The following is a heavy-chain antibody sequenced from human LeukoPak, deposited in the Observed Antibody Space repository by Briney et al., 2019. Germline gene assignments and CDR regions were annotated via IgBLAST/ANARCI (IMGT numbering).Heavy chain of an antibody. J-gene: IGHJ4*02. CDR3: AGIVVVTAPFDY. V-gene: IGHV4-34*01. CDR2: INHSGST. Sequence: SEALSLTCAVYGGSFSGYYWSWIRQPPGKGLEWIGEINHSGSTNYNPSLKSRVTISVDTSENQFSLKLSSVTAADTAVYYCAGIVVVTAPFDYWGQGTLVTVSS. CDR1: GGSFSGYY. D-gene: IGHD2-21*02.